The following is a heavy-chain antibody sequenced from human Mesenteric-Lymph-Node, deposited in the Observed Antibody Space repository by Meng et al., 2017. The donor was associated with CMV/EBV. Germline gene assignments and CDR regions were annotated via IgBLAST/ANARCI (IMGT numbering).Heavy chain of an antibody. CDR3: ARGDDSSGYYSFGIDY. CDR2: IIPIFGTA. V-gene: IGHV1-69*05. D-gene: IGHD3-22*01. Sequence: SGGTFSSYASNWVRQDPGQGLEWMGGIIPIFGTANYAQKFQGRVTITTDESTSTAYMELSSLRSEDTAVYYCARGDDSSGYYSFGIDYWGQGTLVTVSS. CDR1: GGTFSSYA. J-gene: IGHJ4*02.